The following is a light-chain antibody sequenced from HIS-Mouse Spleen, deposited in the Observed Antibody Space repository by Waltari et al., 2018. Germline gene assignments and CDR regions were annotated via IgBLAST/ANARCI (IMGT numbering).Light chain of an antibody. CDR2: EDS. Sequence: SYELTQPPSVSVSPGQTDRITCSGDALPKTYAYWYQQKSGQAPGLVIYEDSKRPSGIPERFSGSSSGTMATLTISGAQVEDEADYYCYSTDSSGNHRVFGGGTKLTVL. CDR1: ALPKTY. V-gene: IGLV3-10*01. J-gene: IGLJ2*01. CDR3: YSTDSSGNHRV.